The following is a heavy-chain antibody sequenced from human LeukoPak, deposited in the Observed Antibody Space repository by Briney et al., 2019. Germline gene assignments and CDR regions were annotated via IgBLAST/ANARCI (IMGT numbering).Heavy chain of an antibody. J-gene: IGHJ3*02. V-gene: IGHV4-59*01. D-gene: IGHD5-24*01. Sequence: SETLSLTCTVSGGSISSYYWNWIRQPPGKGLEWIGCIYHSGSTNYNPSLKSRLTISVDTSKNQFSLKLSSVTAADTAVYYCARISREEMATDAFDIWGQGTMVTVSS. CDR3: ARISREEMATDAFDI. CDR1: GGSISSYY. CDR2: IYHSGST.